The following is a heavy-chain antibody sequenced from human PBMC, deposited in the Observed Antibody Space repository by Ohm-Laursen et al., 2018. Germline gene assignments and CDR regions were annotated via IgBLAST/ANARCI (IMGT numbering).Heavy chain of an antibody. CDR2: MNPKTDNT. V-gene: IGHV1-8*01. Sequence: ASVKVSCKVSGYIFTFYDINWVRQATGQGLEWMGWMNPKTDNTGYAQKFQDRVTMTGNTSIGTAYMELSSLTSEDTAVYYCARRQRPSYYDYGMDVWGQGTTVTVSS. D-gene: IGHD2-2*01. J-gene: IGHJ6*02. CDR1: GYIFTFYD. CDR3: ARRQRPSYYDYGMDV.